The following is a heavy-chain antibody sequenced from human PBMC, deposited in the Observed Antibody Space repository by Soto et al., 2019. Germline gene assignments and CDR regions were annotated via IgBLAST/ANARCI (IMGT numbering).Heavy chain of an antibody. J-gene: IGHJ5*02. Sequence: SETLSLTCAVYGASLSDNYCNLLRQPPGKGLEWIGEINLSGNTNYNPSLRSRVTLSIDTSKNQLSLNLRSVSAADTAVYYCARGRGEFDGWGQGTPVTVSS. CDR1: GASLSDNY. D-gene: IGHD2-21*01. V-gene: IGHV4-34*01. CDR3: ARGRGEFDG. CDR2: INLSGNT.